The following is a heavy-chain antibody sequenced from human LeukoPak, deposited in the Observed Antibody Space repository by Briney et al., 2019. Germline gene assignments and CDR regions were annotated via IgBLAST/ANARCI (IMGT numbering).Heavy chain of an antibody. Sequence: GGSLRLSCAASGFTFSYHWMTWVRQAPGKWLEWVANIKNDGAVKNYVDSVKGRFTISRDNAKNSLYLQMNSLRAEDTAVYYCANDSYSKGDFWGQGVLVTVSS. CDR3: ANDSYSKGDF. J-gene: IGHJ4*02. CDR1: GFTFSYHW. V-gene: IGHV3-7*01. D-gene: IGHD6-13*01. CDR2: IKNDGAVK.